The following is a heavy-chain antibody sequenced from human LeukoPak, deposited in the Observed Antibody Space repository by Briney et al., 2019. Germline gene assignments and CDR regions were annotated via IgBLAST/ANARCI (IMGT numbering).Heavy chain of an antibody. D-gene: IGHD3-22*01. Sequence: GASVKVSCKASGYTFTSYYMHWVRQAPGQGLEWMGIINPSSGSTSYAQKFQGRVTMTRETYTSTVYMELSSLRSEDTAVYYCASFSGDSSGYPYWGQGALVTVSS. J-gene: IGHJ4*02. CDR2: INPSSGST. CDR1: GYTFTSYY. V-gene: IGHV1-46*01. CDR3: ASFSGDSSGYPY.